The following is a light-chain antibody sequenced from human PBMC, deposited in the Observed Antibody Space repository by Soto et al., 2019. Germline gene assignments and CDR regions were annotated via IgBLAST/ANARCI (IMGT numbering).Light chain of an antibody. V-gene: IGLV3-21*02. CDR2: DDS. Sequence: SYELTQPPSVSVAPGQTARITCGCNNLGGKSVHWYQQKSGQAPVVVVFDDSDRPSGIPERFSGSNSGNTATLNISRVEAGDEADYYCQVWHIPGDQRVVFGGGTKLTGL. J-gene: IGLJ3*02. CDR3: QVWHIPGDQRVV. CDR1: NLGGKS.